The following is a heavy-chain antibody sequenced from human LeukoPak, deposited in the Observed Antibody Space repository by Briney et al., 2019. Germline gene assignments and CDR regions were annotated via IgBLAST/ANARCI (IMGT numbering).Heavy chain of an antibody. CDR3: AREVSYGMDV. Sequence: GGSLRLSCAASGFTFRNYWMHWVRQAPGKGLVGGSRSNSDGSTTRYADSVKGRFTISRDNAKNTLDLQINSLRAEDTAVYYCAREVSYGMDVWGQGTTVTVSS. CDR1: GFTFRNYW. CDR2: SNSDGSTT. J-gene: IGHJ6*02. D-gene: IGHD1-14*01. V-gene: IGHV3-74*01.